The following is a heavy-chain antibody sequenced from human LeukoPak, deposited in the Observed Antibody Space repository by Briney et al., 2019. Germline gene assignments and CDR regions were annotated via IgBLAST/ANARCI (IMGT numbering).Heavy chain of an antibody. CDR1: GYTLTELS. CDR3: ATDTGGSFTWAFDI. J-gene: IGHJ3*02. CDR2: FGPEDGET. D-gene: IGHD1-26*01. V-gene: IGHV1-24*01. Sequence: ASVKVSCKVSGYTLTELSMHWVRQAPGKGLEWMGGFGPEDGETIYAQKFQGRVTMTEDTSTDTAYMELSSLRSEDTAVYYCATDTGGSFTWAFDIWGQGTMVTVSS.